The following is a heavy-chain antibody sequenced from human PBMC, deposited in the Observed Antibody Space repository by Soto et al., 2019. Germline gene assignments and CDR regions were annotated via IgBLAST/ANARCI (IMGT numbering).Heavy chain of an antibody. CDR2: INPNSGGT. J-gene: IGHJ6*02. CDR1: GYTFTGYY. CDR3: ARDVLHSSSSNYYSYYGMDV. D-gene: IGHD6-6*01. V-gene: IGHV1-2*04. Sequence: ASVKVSCKASGYTFTGYYMHWVRQAPGQGLEWMGWINPNSGGTNYAQKFQGWVTMTRDTSISTAYMELSRLRSDDTAVYYCARDVLHSSSSNYYSYYGMDVWGQGTTVTVSS.